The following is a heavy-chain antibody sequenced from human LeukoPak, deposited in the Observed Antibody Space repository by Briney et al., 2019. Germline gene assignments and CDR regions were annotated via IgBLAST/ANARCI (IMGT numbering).Heavy chain of an antibody. CDR2: IYSGGSA. CDR3: ARAIGTSGSYSYYFDY. D-gene: IGHD1-26*01. CDR1: GFTVSSNY. Sequence: GGSLRLSCAASGFTVSSNYMGWVRQAPGKGLEWVSVIYSGGSAYYADSVKGRFTISRDNSKNTLYLQMNSLRAEDTAVYYCARAIGTSGSYSYYFDYWGQGTLVTVSS. J-gene: IGHJ4*02. V-gene: IGHV3-66*01.